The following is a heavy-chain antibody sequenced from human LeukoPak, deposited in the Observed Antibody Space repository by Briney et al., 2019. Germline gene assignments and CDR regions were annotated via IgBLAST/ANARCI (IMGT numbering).Heavy chain of an antibody. CDR3: ARVPTEYYDSSGYD. CDR2: ISSSSSYI. Sequence: SGGSLRLSCAASGFTSSSYSMNWVRQAPGKGLEWVSSISSSSSYIYYADSVKGRFTISRDNAKNSLYLQMNSLRAEDTAVYYCARVPTEYYDSSGYDWGQGTLVTVSS. CDR1: GFTSSSYS. J-gene: IGHJ4*02. V-gene: IGHV3-21*01. D-gene: IGHD3-22*01.